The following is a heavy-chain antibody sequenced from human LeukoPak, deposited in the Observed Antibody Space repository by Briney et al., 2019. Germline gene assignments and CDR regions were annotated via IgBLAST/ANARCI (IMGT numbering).Heavy chain of an antibody. J-gene: IGHJ4*02. CDR3: ARRKSSSWNFDY. CDR2: IYYSGST. CDR1: GGSISSYY. Sequence: SETLSLTCTVSGGSISSYYWSWIRQPPGKGLEWIGYIYYSGSTNYNPSLKSRVTISVDTSKNQFSLKLSSVTAADTAVYYCARRKSSSWNFDYWGQGTLVTVSS. D-gene: IGHD6-13*01. V-gene: IGHV4-59*01.